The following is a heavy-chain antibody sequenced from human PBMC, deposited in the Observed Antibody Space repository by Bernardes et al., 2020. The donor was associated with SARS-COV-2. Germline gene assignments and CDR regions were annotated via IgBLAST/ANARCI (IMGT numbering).Heavy chain of an antibody. D-gene: IGHD1-1*01. CDR1: GDSISSNLYY. CDR3: ARSQVEPEVMDV. Sequence: SETLSLTCTVSGDSISSNLYYWGWIRQPPGKGLEWIGNIYYSATTYYNPSLKSRVTISVDTSKNQFSLKLRSVTAADTAVYYCARSQVEPEVMDVWGQGTTVTVSS. J-gene: IGHJ6*02. CDR2: IYYSATT. V-gene: IGHV4-39*01.